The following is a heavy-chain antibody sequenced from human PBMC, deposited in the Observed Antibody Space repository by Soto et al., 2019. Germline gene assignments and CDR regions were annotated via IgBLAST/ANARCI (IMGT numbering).Heavy chain of an antibody. CDR1: GVPLRSSV. D-gene: IGHD6-6*01. V-gene: IGHV3-7*01. CDR2: INQHGGDK. Sequence: GGSLRLSCAVSGVPLRSSVMSWVRQAPGKGLEWVADINQHGGDKYYLDSVKGRFTISRDHAQNSLYLQMNSLRAEDTAVYFCASMSSLRDFDYWGQGTLVTVSS. J-gene: IGHJ4*02. CDR3: ASMSSLRDFDY.